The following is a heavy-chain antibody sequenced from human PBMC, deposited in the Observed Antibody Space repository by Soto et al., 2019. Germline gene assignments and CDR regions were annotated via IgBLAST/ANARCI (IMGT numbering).Heavy chain of an antibody. J-gene: IGHJ4*02. D-gene: IGHD1-1*01. CDR2: IYYSGST. V-gene: IGHV4-59*01. CDR3: VGATTVRHFDY. CDR1: GGSISSYY. Sequence: KPSETLSLTCTVSGGSISSYYWSWIRQPPGKGLEWIGYIYYSGSTNYNPSLKSRVTISVDTSKNQFSLKLSSVTAADTAVYYCVGATTVRHFDYWGQGTLVTVSS.